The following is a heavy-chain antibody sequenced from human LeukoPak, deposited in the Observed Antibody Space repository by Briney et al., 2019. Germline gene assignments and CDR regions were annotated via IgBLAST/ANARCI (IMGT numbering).Heavy chain of an antibody. CDR3: ARDAGNYYDSSGYYPFDY. Sequence: SVKVSCKASGGTFSSYAISWVRQGPGQGLEWMGGIIPIFGTANYAQKFQGRVTITADESTSTAYMELSSLRSEDTAVYYCARDAGNYYDSSGYYPFDYWGQGTLVTVSS. D-gene: IGHD3-22*01. V-gene: IGHV1-69*13. CDR1: GGTFSSYA. CDR2: IIPIFGTA. J-gene: IGHJ4*02.